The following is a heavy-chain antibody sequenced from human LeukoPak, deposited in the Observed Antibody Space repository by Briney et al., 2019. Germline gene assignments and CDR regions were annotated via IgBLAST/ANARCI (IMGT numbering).Heavy chain of an antibody. Sequence: PGGSLRLSCAASGFTFSSYGMHWVRQAPGKGLQWVAVIWFDGRNKYYADSVRGRFTIPRDNSKNSLYLQMNSLRAEDTAVYYCARDWSTDYYDSSGLDYWGQGTLVTVSS. J-gene: IGHJ4*02. CDR2: IWFDGRNK. CDR1: GFTFSSYG. D-gene: IGHD3-22*01. CDR3: ARDWSTDYYDSSGLDY. V-gene: IGHV3-33*01.